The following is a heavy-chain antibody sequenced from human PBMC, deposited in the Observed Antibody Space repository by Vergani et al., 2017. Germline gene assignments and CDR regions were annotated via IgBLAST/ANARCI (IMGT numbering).Heavy chain of an antibody. CDR2: IYPADSDT. J-gene: IGHJ4*02. D-gene: IGHD1-1*01. CDR1: EYSFGNYW. V-gene: IGHV5-51*01. Sequence: EVELVQSGPEMRKPGEFLKISCKGSEYSFGNYWIGWVRQMPGKGLEWMGIIYPADSDTRYSPSFQGQDTISADKSISTAFLQWDSLKASDTALYYCARHTTYTDSWGQGTLVTVSS. CDR3: ARHTTYTDS.